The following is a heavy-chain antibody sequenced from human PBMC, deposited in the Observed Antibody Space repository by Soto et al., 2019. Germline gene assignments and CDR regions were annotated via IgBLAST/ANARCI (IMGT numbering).Heavy chain of an antibody. D-gene: IGHD5-18*01. CDR3: AREDTAMVIPLDY. CDR2: ISYDGSNK. V-gene: IGHV3-30-3*01. J-gene: IGHJ4*02. CDR1: GFTFSSYA. Sequence: QVQLVESGGGVVQPGRSLRLSCAASGFTFSSYAMHWVRQAPGKGLEWVAVISYDGSNKYYADSVKDRFTISRDNSKNTLYLQMNSLRAEDTAVYYCAREDTAMVIPLDYWGQGTLVTVSS.